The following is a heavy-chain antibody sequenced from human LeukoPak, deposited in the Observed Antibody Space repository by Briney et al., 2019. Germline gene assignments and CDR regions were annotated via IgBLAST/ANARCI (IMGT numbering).Heavy chain of an antibody. CDR2: IKSDGSST. Sequence: PGGSLRLSCAASGFTFSGYWMHWVRQAPGKGLVWVSRIKSDGSSTSYADSVKGRFTISRDNAKNTLFLQMNSLRAEDTAVYSCARGSSGFVNGLDIWGQGTMVTVSS. V-gene: IGHV3-74*01. J-gene: IGHJ3*02. CDR1: GFTFSGYW. D-gene: IGHD3-22*01. CDR3: ARGSSGFVNGLDI.